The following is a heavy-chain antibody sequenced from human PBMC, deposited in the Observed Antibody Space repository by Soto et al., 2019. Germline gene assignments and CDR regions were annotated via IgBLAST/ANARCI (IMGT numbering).Heavy chain of an antibody. V-gene: IGHV4-4*02. CDR1: RYSINNNNW. CDR3: TKNSAYALDY. D-gene: IGHD5-12*01. CDR2: LHHSGST. Sequence: SETLSLTCDVSRYSINNNNWWSWVRQPPGGGLEWIGELHHSGSTNYNPSLESRATFSVDISKNQFFLKLSSVTAADTAVYYCTKNSAYALDYWGQGTLVTVSS. J-gene: IGHJ4*02.